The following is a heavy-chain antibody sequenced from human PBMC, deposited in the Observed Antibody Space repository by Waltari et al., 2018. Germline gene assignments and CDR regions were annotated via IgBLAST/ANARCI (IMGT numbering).Heavy chain of an antibody. Sequence: VQLVESGGGLVQPGRSLRLSCTASGFTFGDYAMSWVRQAPGKGLEWVGLIRSKAYGGTTEYPASVKGRFTNSRDDSKGFAYLKMNSLKTEDTAVYYCTTYDFWSGDAFDIWGQGPMVTVSS. D-gene: IGHD3-3*01. CDR3: TTYDFWSGDAFDI. CDR2: IRSKAYGGTT. J-gene: IGHJ3*02. CDR1: GFTFGDYA. V-gene: IGHV3-49*04.